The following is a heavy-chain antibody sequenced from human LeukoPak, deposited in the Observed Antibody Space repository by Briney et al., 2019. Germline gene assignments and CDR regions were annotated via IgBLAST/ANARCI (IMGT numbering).Heavy chain of an antibody. CDR1: GFTFSSYG. Sequence: GGSLRLSCAASGFTFSSYGMHWVRQAPGKGLEWVAFIRYDGSNKYYADSVKGRFTISRDNAKNSLYLQMNSLGVEDTGVYHCAREGFDSGGYYAFDMWGQGTKVTVSS. CDR2: IRYDGSNK. J-gene: IGHJ3*02. CDR3: AREGFDSGGYYAFDM. D-gene: IGHD3-22*01. V-gene: IGHV3-30*02.